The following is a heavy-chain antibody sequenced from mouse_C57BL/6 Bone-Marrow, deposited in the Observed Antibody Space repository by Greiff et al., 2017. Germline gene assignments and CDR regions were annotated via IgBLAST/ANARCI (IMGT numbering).Heavy chain of an antibody. Sequence: EVKLVESGGGLVKPGGSLKLSCAASGFTFSSYAMSWVRQTPEKRLEWVATISDGGSYTYYPDNVKGRFTISRDNAKNNLYLQMSHLKSEDTAMYYCARDNSGYYPSYYFDYWGQGTTLTVSS. D-gene: IGHD2-3*01. V-gene: IGHV5-4*01. CDR2: ISDGGSYT. CDR1: GFTFSSYA. CDR3: ARDNSGYYPSYYFDY. J-gene: IGHJ2*01.